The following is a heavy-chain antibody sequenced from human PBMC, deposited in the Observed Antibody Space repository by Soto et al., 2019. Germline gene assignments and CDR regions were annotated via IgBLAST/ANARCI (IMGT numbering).Heavy chain of an antibody. CDR1: GGSIRSSY. J-gene: IGHJ3*02. V-gene: IGHV4-59*01. CDR2: IYYSGST. Sequence: QVQLQESGPGLVKPSETLSLTCTVSGGSIRSSYWSWIRQPPGKGLEWIGFIYYSGSTSYNPSLKSRVTISLDTSKNHFSLKLTSVTAADTAVYYCARERPLDAFDIWGQGTMVTVSS. CDR3: ARERPLDAFDI.